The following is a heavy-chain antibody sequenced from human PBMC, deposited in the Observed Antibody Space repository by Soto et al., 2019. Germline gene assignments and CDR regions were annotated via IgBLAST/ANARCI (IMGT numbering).Heavy chain of an antibody. Sequence: GGSLRLSCAASGFTFSSYWMHWVRQAPGKGLVWVSRINSDGSSTSYADSVKGRFTISRDNAKNTLYLQMNSLRAEDTAVYYCARVPTSYGDYVWDYFDYWGQRTPVTVSS. J-gene: IGHJ4*02. V-gene: IGHV3-74*01. CDR3: ARVPTSYGDYVWDYFDY. CDR1: GFTFSSYW. D-gene: IGHD4-17*01. CDR2: INSDGSST.